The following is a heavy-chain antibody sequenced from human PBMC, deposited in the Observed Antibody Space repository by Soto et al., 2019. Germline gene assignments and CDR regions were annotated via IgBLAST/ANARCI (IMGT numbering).Heavy chain of an antibody. D-gene: IGHD6-13*01. CDR3: SKRVTYSSNYNVGLFDP. CDR1: GLSLSTRGVG. CDR2: IYWDNDK. J-gene: IGHJ5*02. Sequence: QITLKESGPALMEPTQTLTLTCSLSGLSLSTRGVGVGWLRQAPGKALECLAIIYWDNDKRYNPSLKTRLTITNDTYKNQVVLTMAYMEPVETAIYYCSKRVTYSSNYNVGLFDPWGQGALVNVS. V-gene: IGHV2-5*02.